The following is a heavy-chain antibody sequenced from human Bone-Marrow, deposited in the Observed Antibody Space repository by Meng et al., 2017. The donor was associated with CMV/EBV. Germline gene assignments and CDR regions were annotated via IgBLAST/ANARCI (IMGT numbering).Heavy chain of an antibody. CDR2: IIPILGIA. Sequence: SVKVYCKASGGTFSSYVISWVRQAPGQGLEWMGGIIPILGIANYAQKFQGRVRITADKSTSTAYMELSSLRSEDTAVYYCARVRYYGSGSYYKVPLYYGMDVWGQGTTVTVSS. V-gene: IGHV1-69*10. CDR3: ARVRYYGSGSYYKVPLYYGMDV. J-gene: IGHJ6*02. D-gene: IGHD3-10*01. CDR1: GGTFSSYV.